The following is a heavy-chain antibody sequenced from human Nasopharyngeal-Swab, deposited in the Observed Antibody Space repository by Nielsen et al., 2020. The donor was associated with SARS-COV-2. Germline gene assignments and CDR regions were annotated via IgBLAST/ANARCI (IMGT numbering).Heavy chain of an antibody. CDR2: TSGSGGGT. V-gene: IGHV3-23*01. Sequence: GGSLRLSCVCTEFTLRNYDMCWVPQTPANRLEWVSHTSGSGGGTYYTDSVKGRFTISRDNSKNTLHLHMSSLKAEDTAVYYCAKDKAALRGVGSYDYWGQGTLVTVSS. CDR3: AKDKAALRGVGSYDY. CDR1: EFTLRNYD. J-gene: IGHJ4*02. D-gene: IGHD3-10*01.